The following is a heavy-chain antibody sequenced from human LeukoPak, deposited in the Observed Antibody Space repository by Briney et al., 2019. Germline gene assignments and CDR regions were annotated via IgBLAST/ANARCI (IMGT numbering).Heavy chain of an antibody. V-gene: IGHV3-23*01. CDR2: ISSSGGTT. Sequence: PGGSLRLSCAAAAFTFSTYAASWVRHAPGKGREWGSAISSSGGTTYYADSVKGRFSISRDNSKNTLHLQMNSLRAEDTAVYYCAKDRNGWPTNFDSWGQGTLVTVSA. CDR3: AKDRNGWPTNFDS. CDR1: AFTFSTYA. D-gene: IGHD6-19*01. J-gene: IGHJ4*02.